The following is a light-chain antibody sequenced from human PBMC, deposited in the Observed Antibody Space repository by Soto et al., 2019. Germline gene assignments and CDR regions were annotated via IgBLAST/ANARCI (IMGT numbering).Light chain of an antibody. Sequence: DIQMTQSPSTLSASVGDRVTITCRASQNINGWLAWYQQKPGKGPKLVIYDASSLESGVPSRFSGSGSGTECTLTISSLQPDDFASYYCQQYKSFPVTFGQGTKVEIK. CDR2: DAS. CDR3: QQYKSFPVT. J-gene: IGKJ1*01. V-gene: IGKV1-5*01. CDR1: QNINGW.